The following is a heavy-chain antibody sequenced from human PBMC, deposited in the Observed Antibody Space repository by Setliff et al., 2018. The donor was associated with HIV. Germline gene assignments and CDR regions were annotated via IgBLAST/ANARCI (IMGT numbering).Heavy chain of an antibody. J-gene: IGHJ5*01. CDR1: GYTFTNYW. CDR2: IYTGDSYT. V-gene: IGHV5-51*01. D-gene: IGHD3-3*01. Sequence: PGASLKISCRGSGYTFTNYWIVWVRQMPGRGLEWMGIIYTGDSYTRYSPSFDGQVTMSADKSINTAYLQWNSLKASDTAMYYCARQPTDTSGYNNWFDSWGQGTLVTVSS. CDR3: ARQPTDTSGYNNWFDS.